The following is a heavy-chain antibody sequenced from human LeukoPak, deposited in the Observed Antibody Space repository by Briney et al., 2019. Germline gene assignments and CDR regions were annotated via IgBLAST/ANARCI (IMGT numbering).Heavy chain of an antibody. CDR1: GYTFTSYG. Sequence: ASVKVSCKASGYTFTSYGISWVRQAPGQGLEWMGWMNPNSGNTGYAQKFQGRVTMTRNTSISTAYMELSSLRSEDTAVYYCARGLRYCSSTSWRKGSGYYYYMDVWGKGTTVTISS. J-gene: IGHJ6*03. CDR2: MNPNSGNT. V-gene: IGHV1-8*02. CDR3: ARGLRYCSSTSWRKGSGYYYYMDV. D-gene: IGHD2-2*01.